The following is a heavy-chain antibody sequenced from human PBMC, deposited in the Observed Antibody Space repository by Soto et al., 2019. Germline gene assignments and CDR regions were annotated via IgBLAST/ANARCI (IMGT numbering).Heavy chain of an antibody. CDR1: GFTFSSYV. CDR2: ISGSGGTT. J-gene: IGHJ4*02. Sequence: GGSLRLSCAASGFTFSSYVMSWVRQAPGKGLELVSAISGSGGTTYYADSVKGRFTISRDNSKNALYLQMNSLRAEDTAVYYCARNSDYDFWSGYLYWGQGTLVTVSS. V-gene: IGHV3-23*01. D-gene: IGHD3-3*01. CDR3: ARNSDYDFWSGYLY.